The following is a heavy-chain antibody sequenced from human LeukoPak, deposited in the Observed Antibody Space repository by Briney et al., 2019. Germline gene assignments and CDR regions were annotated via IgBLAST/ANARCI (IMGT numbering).Heavy chain of an antibody. CDR2: INPNSGGT. CDR1: GYTFTGYY. CDR3: ARAALTYYYDSRYAFDI. J-gene: IGHJ3*02. V-gene: IGHV1-2*02. D-gene: IGHD3-22*01. Sequence: RASVKVSCKASGYTFTGYYMHWVRQAPGQGLEWMGWINPNSGGTNYAQKFQGRVTMTRDTSISTVYMELSRLRSDDTAVYYCARAALTYYYDSRYAFDIWGQGTMVTVSS.